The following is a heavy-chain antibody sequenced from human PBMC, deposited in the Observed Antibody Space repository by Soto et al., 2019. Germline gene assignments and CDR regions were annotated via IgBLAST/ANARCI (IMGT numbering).Heavy chain of an antibody. Sequence: QLQLQESGPGLVKPSETLSLTCTVSGGSISSSSYYWGWIRQPPGKGLEWIGSIYYSGSTYYNPSPKSRFTISVDTSKNHFSLKLSSVTAADTAVYYCATQEVGGSYVYTFDPWGQGTLVTVSS. CDR1: GGSISSSSYY. CDR2: IYYSGST. J-gene: IGHJ5*02. CDR3: ATQEVGGSYVYTFDP. V-gene: IGHV4-39*02. D-gene: IGHD1-26*01.